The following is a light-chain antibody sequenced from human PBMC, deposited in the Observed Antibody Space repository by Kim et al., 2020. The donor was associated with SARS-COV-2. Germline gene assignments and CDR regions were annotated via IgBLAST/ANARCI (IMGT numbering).Light chain of an antibody. CDR3: CSYAGSSTV. CDR2: EGS. J-gene: IGLJ2*01. CDR1: SSDVGSYNL. V-gene: IGLV2-23*01. Sequence: PGQSITFSCTGTSSDVGSYNLVSWYQQHPGKAPKLMIYEGSKRPSGVSNRFSGSKSGNTASLTISGLQAEDEADYYCCSYAGSSTVFGGGTQLTVL.